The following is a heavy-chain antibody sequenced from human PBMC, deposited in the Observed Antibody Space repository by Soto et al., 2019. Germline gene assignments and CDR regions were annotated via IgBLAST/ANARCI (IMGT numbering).Heavy chain of an antibody. CDR2: IWYDGSNK. Sequence: LRLSCAASGFTFSSYGMHWVRQAPGKGLEWVAVIWYDGSNKYYADSVKGRFTISRDNSKNTLYLQMNSLRAEDTAVYYCARERVVAAAHPFPLDYWGQGTLVTVSS. J-gene: IGHJ4*02. V-gene: IGHV3-33*01. D-gene: IGHD6-13*01. CDR1: GFTFSSYG. CDR3: ARERVVAAAHPFPLDY.